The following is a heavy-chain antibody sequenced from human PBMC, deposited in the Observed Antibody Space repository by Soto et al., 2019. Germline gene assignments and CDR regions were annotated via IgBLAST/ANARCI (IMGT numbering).Heavy chain of an antibody. CDR3: AGDLSGYDFSIPNGPNAFDI. D-gene: IGHD5-12*01. CDR1: GFTFSSYS. CDR2: ISSSSSTI. V-gene: IGHV3-48*01. Sequence: PGGSLRLSCAASGFTFSSYSMNWVRQAPGKGLEWVSYISSSSSTIYYADSVKGRFTISRDNAKNSLYLQMNSLRAEDTAVYYCAGDLSGYDFSIPNGPNAFDIWGQGTMVPVSS. J-gene: IGHJ3*02.